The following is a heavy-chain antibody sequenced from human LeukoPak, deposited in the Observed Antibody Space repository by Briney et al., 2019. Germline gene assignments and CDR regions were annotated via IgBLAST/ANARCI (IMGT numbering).Heavy chain of an antibody. J-gene: IGHJ5*02. Sequence: GGSLRLSCAASGFTFSSYGMHWVRQAPGKGLEWVAVISYDGSNKYYADSVKGRFTISRDNSKNTLYLQMNSLRAEDTAVYYYAKDLQQLVLSWFDPWGQGTLVTVSS. V-gene: IGHV3-30*18. CDR3: AKDLQQLVLSWFDP. CDR1: GFTFSSYG. CDR2: ISYDGSNK. D-gene: IGHD6-13*01.